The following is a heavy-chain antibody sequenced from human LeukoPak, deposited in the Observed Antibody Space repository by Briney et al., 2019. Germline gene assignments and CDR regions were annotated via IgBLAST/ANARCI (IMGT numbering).Heavy chain of an antibody. J-gene: IGHJ4*02. CDR1: GFTFSSYA. CDR2: ISGSGGST. CDR3: ARVIAAAGTRYFDY. D-gene: IGHD6-13*01. Sequence: GGSLRLSCAASGFTFSSYAMSWVRQAPGKGLEWVSAISGSGGSTYYADSVKGRFTISRDNSKNTLCLQMNSLRAEDTAVYYCARVIAAAGTRYFDYWGQGTLVTVSS. V-gene: IGHV3-23*01.